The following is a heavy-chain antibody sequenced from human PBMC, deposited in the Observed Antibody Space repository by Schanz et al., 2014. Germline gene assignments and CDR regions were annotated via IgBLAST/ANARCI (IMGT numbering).Heavy chain of an antibody. CDR1: GYTFTSDS. D-gene: IGHD6-13*01. CDR3: ARDGVDAAAGGNY. J-gene: IGHJ4*02. Sequence: QVQLVQSGGEVKKPGASVKVSCKASGYTFTSDSMHWVRQAPGQGLEWMGMINPSGGSTTYAQKFQGRLTMTRDTSTSTVYMELSSLRSEDTAVYYCARDGVDAAAGGNYWGQGTLVTVSS. CDR2: INPSGGST. V-gene: IGHV1-46*03.